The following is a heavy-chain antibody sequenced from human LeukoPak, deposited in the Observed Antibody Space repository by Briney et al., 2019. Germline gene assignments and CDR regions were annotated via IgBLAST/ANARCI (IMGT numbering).Heavy chain of an antibody. J-gene: IGHJ4*02. V-gene: IGHV4-38-2*02. Sequence: PSETLSLTRTVSGYSISSGYYWGWIRQPPGKGLEWIGSIYHSGSTYYNPSLKSRVTISVDTSKNQFSLKLSSVTAADTAVYYCARSKLAAAAWFDYWGQGTLVTVSS. D-gene: IGHD6-13*01. CDR3: ARSKLAAAAWFDY. CDR1: GYSISSGYY. CDR2: IYHSGST.